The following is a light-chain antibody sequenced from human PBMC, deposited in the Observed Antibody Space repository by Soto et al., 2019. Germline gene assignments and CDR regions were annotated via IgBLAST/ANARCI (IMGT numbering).Light chain of an antibody. CDR2: GAS. V-gene: IGKV3-20*01. Sequence: EIVLTQSPGTLSLSPGERATLSCRASQSISRSYLAWYQQRPGQAPRLLIFGASYRATGIPDRFSGSRSGTDFTLTISRLEPEDFAGYYCQQYSSSPPEFTFGPGTKVDSK. J-gene: IGKJ3*01. CDR1: QSISRSY. CDR3: QQYSSSPPEFT.